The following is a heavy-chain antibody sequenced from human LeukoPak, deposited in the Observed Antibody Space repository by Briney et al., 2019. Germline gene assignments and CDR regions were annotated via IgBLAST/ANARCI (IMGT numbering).Heavy chain of an antibody. J-gene: IGHJ4*02. D-gene: IGHD5-18*01. Sequence: ASVTLSCKASGYTFTGYYMHWVRQAPGQGLEWMGWINPNSCGTNYAQKFQGRVTMTRDTSISTAYMELSRLRSDDTAVYYCARGYSYGTEDYWGQGTLVTVSS. CDR3: ARGYSYGTEDY. V-gene: IGHV1-2*02. CDR1: GYTFTGYY. CDR2: INPNSCGT.